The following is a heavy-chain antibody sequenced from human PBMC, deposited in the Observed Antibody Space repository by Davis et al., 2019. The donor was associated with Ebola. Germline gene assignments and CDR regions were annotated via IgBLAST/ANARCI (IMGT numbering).Heavy chain of an antibody. J-gene: IGHJ6*02. CDR1: GGTFSSYA. D-gene: IGHD1-14*01. V-gene: IGHV1-69*04. Sequence: AASVKVSCKASGGTFSSYAISWVRQAPGQGLEWMGRIIPLLGIPNYAQKFQGRVTITADKSTSTAHMELSSLRSEDTAVYYCARGLVRMDYYYGMDVWGQGTTVTVSS. CDR3: ARGLVRMDYYYGMDV. CDR2: IIPLLGIP.